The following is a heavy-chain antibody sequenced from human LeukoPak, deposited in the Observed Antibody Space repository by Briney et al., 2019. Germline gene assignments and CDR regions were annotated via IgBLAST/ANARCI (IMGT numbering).Heavy chain of an antibody. V-gene: IGHV1-46*01. CDR2: INPSGGST. CDR3: ARDFQLAGRSPRGFNI. D-gene: IGHD1-1*01. CDR1: GYTFTSYY. Sequence: ASVKVSCKASGYTFTSYYMHWVRQAPGQGLEWMGIINPSGGSTSYAQKFQGRVTMTRDTSTNTAYMELRSLTSDDTAVYYCARDFQLAGRSPRGFNIWGQGTVVTVSS. J-gene: IGHJ3*02.